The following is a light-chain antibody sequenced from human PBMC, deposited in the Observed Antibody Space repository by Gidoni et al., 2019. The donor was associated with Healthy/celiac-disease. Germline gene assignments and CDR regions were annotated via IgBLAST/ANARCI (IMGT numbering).Light chain of an antibody. CDR3: CSYAGSYTWV. J-gene: IGLJ3*02. V-gene: IGLV2-11*01. CDR2: DVS. Sequence: QSALPQPRSVSGSPGQSVNISCTGTSSDVGGYNYVSWYQQHPGKAPKLMIYDVSKRPSGVPDRFSGSKSGNTASLTISGLQAEDEADYYCCSYAGSYTWVFGGGTKLTVL. CDR1: SSDVGGYNY.